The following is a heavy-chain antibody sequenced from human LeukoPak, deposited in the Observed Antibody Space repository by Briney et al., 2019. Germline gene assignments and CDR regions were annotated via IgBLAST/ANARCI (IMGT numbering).Heavy chain of an antibody. CDR3: ARAPSGSYYNYYYYYYMDV. CDR1: GYTFTGYY. V-gene: IGHV1-2*02. D-gene: IGHD3-10*01. Sequence: ASVKVSCKASGYTFTGYYMHWVRQAPGQGLEWMGWINPNSGGTNYAQKFQGRVTMTRDTSISTAYMELSRLRSDDTAVYYCARAPSGSYYNYYYYYYMDVWGKGTTVTVSS. J-gene: IGHJ6*03. CDR2: INPNSGGT.